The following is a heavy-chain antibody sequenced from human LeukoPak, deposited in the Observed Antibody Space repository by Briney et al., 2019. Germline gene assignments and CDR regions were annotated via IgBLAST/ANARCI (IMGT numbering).Heavy chain of an antibody. J-gene: IGHJ4*02. CDR3: AANYYDSSGYRY. Sequence: SETLSLTXTVSGGSISSYYWSWIRQPAGKGLEWIGRIYTSGSTNYNPSLKSRVTMSVDTSKNQFSLKLSSVTAADTAVYYCAANYYDSSGYRYWGQGTLVTVSS. D-gene: IGHD3-22*01. V-gene: IGHV4-4*07. CDR1: GGSISSYY. CDR2: IYTSGST.